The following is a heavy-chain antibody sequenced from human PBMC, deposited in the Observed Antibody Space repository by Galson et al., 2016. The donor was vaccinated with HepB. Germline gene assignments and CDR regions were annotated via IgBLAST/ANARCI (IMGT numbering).Heavy chain of an antibody. CDR2: IYAGGST. CDR3: ARSTVTTVLHAGYDY. CDR1: GLNVSSNY. D-gene: IGHD4-17*01. Sequence: SLRLSCAASGLNVSSNYISWVRQAPGKGLEWVSIIYAGGSTYYGDSVKGRFTIPRDKSKNTLFLQMNSLRAEDTAVYYCARSTVTTVLHAGYDYWGQGTLVTVSS. J-gene: IGHJ4*02. V-gene: IGHV3-53*01.